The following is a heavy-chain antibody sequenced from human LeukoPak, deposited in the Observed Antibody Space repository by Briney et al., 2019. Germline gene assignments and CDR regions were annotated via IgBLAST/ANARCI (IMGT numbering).Heavy chain of an antibody. Sequence: SQTLSLTCAVYGGSLSGYYWSWIRQPPGKGLEWVGEINHSGSTNYNPSLKNQVTISVDTSKNQFSLKMSTVPAPHTPFYYCARVGSDRYGEENKNWFDPWGQGTLVTVSS. CDR2: INHSGST. V-gene: IGHV4-34*01. J-gene: IGHJ5*02. CDR3: ARVGSDRYGEENKNWFDP. CDR1: GGSLSGYY. D-gene: IGHD4-17*01.